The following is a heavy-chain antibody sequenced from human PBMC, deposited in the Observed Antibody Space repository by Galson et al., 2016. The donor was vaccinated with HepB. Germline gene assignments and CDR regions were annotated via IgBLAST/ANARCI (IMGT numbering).Heavy chain of an antibody. CDR1: GFDFSRYG. Sequence: SLRLSCAASGFDFSRYGMHWVRQAPGKGLEWVALISFHGNRTFYSDSVRGRFTISRDNPKNTVFLQMSSLSGEDTAVYFCAKDAGQLMGLDYWGQGTLVTVSS. J-gene: IGHJ4*02. CDR3: AKDAGQLMGLDY. D-gene: IGHD2-8*01. V-gene: IGHV3-30*18. CDR2: ISFHGNRT.